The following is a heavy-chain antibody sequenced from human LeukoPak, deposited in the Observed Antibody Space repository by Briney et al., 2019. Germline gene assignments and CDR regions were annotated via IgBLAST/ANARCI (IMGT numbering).Heavy chain of an antibody. CDR2: IYYSGST. D-gene: IGHD3-9*01. V-gene: IGHV4-39*07. CDR1: GGSISSSSYY. J-gene: IGHJ4*02. CDR3: ARYYDILTGYFDY. Sequence: SETLSLTCTVSGGSISSSSYYWGWIRQPPGKGLEWIGSIYYSGSTYYNPSLESRVTISVDTSKNQFSLKLSSVTAADTAVYYCARYYDILTGYFDYWGQGTLVTVSS.